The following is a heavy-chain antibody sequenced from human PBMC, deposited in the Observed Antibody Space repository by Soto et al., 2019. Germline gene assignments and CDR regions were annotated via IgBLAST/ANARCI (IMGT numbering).Heavy chain of an antibody. J-gene: IGHJ4*02. D-gene: IGHD1-1*01. V-gene: IGHV3-23*01. CDR1: GFTFSNYA. CDR3: AKLVQVSGTDY. Sequence: HPGGSLRLSCEASGFTFSNYAMSWVRQAPGNGLESVSAISDSGGGTYYADSVKGRFTISRDNSRNTLYLQMNSLSAEDTAIYYCAKLVQVSGTDYWGQGTQVTVSS. CDR2: ISDSGGGT.